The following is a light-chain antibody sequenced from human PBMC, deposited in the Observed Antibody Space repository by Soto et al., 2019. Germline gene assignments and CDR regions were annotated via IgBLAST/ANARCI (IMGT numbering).Light chain of an antibody. J-gene: IGKJ4*01. Sequence: ELVLTQSPGTLSLSSGERATLSCRASQSVRSNYLAWYQQKPGQAPRLLIYGASSRATGIPDRFGGSGSGTVFTLAISRLERVFFAVYYCQQYASSPLTFGGGTKGEIK. CDR3: QQYASSPLT. V-gene: IGKV3-20*01. CDR1: QSVRSNY. CDR2: GAS.